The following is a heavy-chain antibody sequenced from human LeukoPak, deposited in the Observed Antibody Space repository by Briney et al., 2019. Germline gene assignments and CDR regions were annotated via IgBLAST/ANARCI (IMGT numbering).Heavy chain of an antibody. D-gene: IGHD3-22*01. Sequence: GGSLRLSCAASGFTVSSNYMGWVRQAPGKGLEWVSVLYSGGNTYYADSVKGRFTISRDNSKNTLYLQMNSLRAEDTAVYYCAKASGVYDSSGYYSSDDAFDIWGQGTMVTVSS. V-gene: IGHV3-66*01. J-gene: IGHJ3*02. CDR1: GFTVSSNY. CDR3: AKASGVYDSSGYYSSDDAFDI. CDR2: LYSGGNT.